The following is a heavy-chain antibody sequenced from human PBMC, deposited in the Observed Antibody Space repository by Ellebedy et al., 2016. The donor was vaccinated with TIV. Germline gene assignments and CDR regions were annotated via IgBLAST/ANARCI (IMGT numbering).Heavy chain of an antibody. CDR3: ARHSTSGWYWSGFDV. D-gene: IGHD6-19*01. CDR1: GGTFGNYA. V-gene: IGHV1-69*13. J-gene: IGHJ3*01. Sequence: ASVKVSCKASGGTFGNYAISWVRQAPGQGLEWMGGIIPIFGTPNYAQKFQGRVTITADVFARTAYMELSSLRPEDTAVYYCARHSTSGWYWSGFDVWGQGTMVTVSS. CDR2: IIPIFGTP.